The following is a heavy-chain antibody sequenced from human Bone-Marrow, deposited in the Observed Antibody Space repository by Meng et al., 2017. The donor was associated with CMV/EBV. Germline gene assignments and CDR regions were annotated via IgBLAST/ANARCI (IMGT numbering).Heavy chain of an antibody. V-gene: IGHV4-34*01. CDR2: INHSGST. CDR3: ARMTTVNSSEFDY. Sequence: CAVYGGSFSGYYWRWIRQPPGKGLEWIGGINHSGSTNYNPSLKSRVTISVDTSKNQFSLKLSSVTAADTAVYYCARMTTVNSSEFDYWGQGTLVTVSS. D-gene: IGHD4-17*01. CDR1: GGSFSGYY. J-gene: IGHJ4*02.